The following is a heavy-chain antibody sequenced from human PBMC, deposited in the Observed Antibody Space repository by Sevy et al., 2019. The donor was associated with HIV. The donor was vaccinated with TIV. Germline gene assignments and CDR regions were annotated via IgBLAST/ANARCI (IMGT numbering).Heavy chain of an antibody. CDR3: ARGKRYFDSPYYYMDV. J-gene: IGHJ6*03. CDR2: IYYSGST. Sequence: SETLSLTCTVSGGSISSYYWSWIRQPPGKGLEWIGYIYYSGSTNYNPSLKSRFTISVDTSKNQFSLKLSSVTAADTAVYYCARGKRYFDSPYYYMDVWGKGTTVTVSS. CDR1: GGSISSYY. D-gene: IGHD3-9*01. V-gene: IGHV4-59*01.